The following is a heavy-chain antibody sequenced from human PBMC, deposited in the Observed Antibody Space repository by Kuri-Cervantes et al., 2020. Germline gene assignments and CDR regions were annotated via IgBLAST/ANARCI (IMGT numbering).Heavy chain of an antibody. CDR3: ASLDTAIDYYGMDV. J-gene: IGHJ6*02. D-gene: IGHD5-18*01. CDR1: GYTFTGYY. CDR2: INPNSGGT. V-gene: IGHV1-2*02. Sequence: ASVKVSCKASGYTFTGYYMHWVRQAPGQGLEWMGWINPNSGGTNYAQKFQGRVTMTRDTSISTAYMELRRLRSDDTAVYYCASLDTAIDYYGMDVWGQGTTVTVSS.